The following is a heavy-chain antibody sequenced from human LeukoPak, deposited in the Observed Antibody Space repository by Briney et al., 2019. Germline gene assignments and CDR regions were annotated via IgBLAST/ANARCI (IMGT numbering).Heavy chain of an antibody. CDR1: GFTFSGSA. V-gene: IGHV3-73*01. D-gene: IGHD5-24*01. CDR3: TTPLVERWLQLHP. CDR2: IRSKANSYAT. J-gene: IGHJ4*02. Sequence: GGSLRLSCAASGFTFSGSAMHWVRQASGKGLEWVGRIRSKANSYATAYAASVKGRFTISRDDSKNTAYLQMNSLKTEDTAVYYCTTPLVERWLQLHPWGQGTLVTVSS.